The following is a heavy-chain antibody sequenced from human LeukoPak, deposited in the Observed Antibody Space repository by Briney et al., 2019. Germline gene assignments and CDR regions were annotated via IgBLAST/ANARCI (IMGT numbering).Heavy chain of an antibody. V-gene: IGHV1-2*02. Sequence: ASVKVSCKASVYTFTGYYMHWVRQAPGQGLEWMGWIDPNSGGTNYAQKFQGRVTMTRDTSINTAYMELSRLTSDDTAVYYCARDRIVPATQNPFDPWGQGTLVTVSS. CDR2: IDPNSGGT. J-gene: IGHJ5*02. CDR1: VYTFTGYY. D-gene: IGHD2-2*01. CDR3: ARDRIVPATQNPFDP.